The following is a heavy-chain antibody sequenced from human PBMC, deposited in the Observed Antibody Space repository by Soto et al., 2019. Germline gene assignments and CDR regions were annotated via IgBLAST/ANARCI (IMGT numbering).Heavy chain of an antibody. CDR3: AKDGGGAYCGGDCYSAFDY. CDR1: GFTFSSYA. D-gene: IGHD2-21*02. Sequence: EVQLLESGGGLVQPGGSLRLSCAASGFTFSSYAMSWVRQAPGKGLEWVSAISGSGGSTYYADSVKGRFTISRDNSKNTLYLKMNSLRAEDTAVYYCAKDGGGAYCGGDCYSAFDYWAQETLVTVSS. V-gene: IGHV3-23*01. J-gene: IGHJ4*02. CDR2: ISGSGGST.